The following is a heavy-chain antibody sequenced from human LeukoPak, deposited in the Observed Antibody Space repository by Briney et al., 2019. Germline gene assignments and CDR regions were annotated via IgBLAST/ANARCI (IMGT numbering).Heavy chain of an antibody. J-gene: IGHJ4*02. D-gene: IGHD3-3*01. CDR3: ARGIMSGYYFDY. CDR1: GYSISSGYY. Sequence: SETLSLTCTVSGYSISSGYYWGWIRQPPGKGLEWIGSIYHSGSTNYNPSLKSRVSILVDKSKNQFSLKMISVTAADTAVYYCARGIMSGYYFDYWGQGTLVTVSS. CDR2: IYHSGST. V-gene: IGHV4-38-2*02.